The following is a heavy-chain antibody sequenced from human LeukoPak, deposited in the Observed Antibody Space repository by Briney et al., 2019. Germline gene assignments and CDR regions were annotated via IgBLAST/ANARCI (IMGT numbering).Heavy chain of an antibody. CDR2: ISGSGGST. D-gene: IGHD6-13*01. Sequence: GGSLRLSCAASGFTFSSYAMSWVRQAPGKGLEWVSAISGSGGSTYYADSVKGRFTISRDNSKNTLYLQMNSLRVEDTALYYCASDGSNWYMDYWGQGTLVTVSS. CDR3: ASDGSNWYMDY. J-gene: IGHJ4*02. V-gene: IGHV3-23*01. CDR1: GFTFSSYA.